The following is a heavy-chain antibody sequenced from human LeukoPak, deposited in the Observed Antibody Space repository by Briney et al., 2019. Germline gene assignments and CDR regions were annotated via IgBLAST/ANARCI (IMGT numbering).Heavy chain of an antibody. CDR2: IDDGGSHT. D-gene: IGHD3-22*01. CDR3: AKSPSITMIVVVMLDY. J-gene: IGHJ4*02. V-gene: IGHV3-23*05. Sequence: GGSLRLSCTASGFTFSNYVMTWVRQAPGKGLDWVSAIDDGGSHTDYADSVKGRFTISRDNSKNTLYLQMNSLRAEDTAVYYCAKSPSITMIVVVMLDYWGQGTLVTVSS. CDR1: GFTFSNYV.